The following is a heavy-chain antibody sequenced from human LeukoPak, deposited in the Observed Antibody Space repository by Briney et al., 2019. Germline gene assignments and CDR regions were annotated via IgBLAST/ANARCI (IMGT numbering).Heavy chain of an antibody. CDR1: GFTFTTYW. Sequence: GESLMISCEGSGFTFTTYWIGWVRQMPGKGLEWMGIIYPGDSETTYSPSFQGQVTISVDKSISTAYLQWSSLKASGTAMYYCARRYTYGDLRYFDYWGQGTLVTVSS. V-gene: IGHV5-51*01. J-gene: IGHJ4*02. CDR2: IYPGDSET. D-gene: IGHD4-17*01. CDR3: ARRYTYGDLRYFDY.